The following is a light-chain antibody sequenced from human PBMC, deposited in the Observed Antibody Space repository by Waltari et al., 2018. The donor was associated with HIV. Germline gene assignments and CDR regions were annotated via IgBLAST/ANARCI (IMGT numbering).Light chain of an antibody. V-gene: IGLV3-21*02. Sequence: SYVLTQPPSVSVAPGQPARITCGGNNIGSKGGPWYQQKPSQAPVLVVYDDSDRPSGIPERFSGSSSWNTATLTISRVEAGDEADFDCQVWDSSTDLRVFGGGTKLTVL. CDR2: DDS. J-gene: IGLJ2*01. CDR3: QVWDSSTDLRV. CDR1: NIGSKG.